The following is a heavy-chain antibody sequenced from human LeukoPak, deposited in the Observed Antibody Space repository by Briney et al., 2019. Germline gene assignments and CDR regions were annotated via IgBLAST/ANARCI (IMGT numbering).Heavy chain of an antibody. J-gene: IGHJ5*02. CDR3: AKDRHDYSNYWFDP. CDR2: ISGSGGST. Sequence: QPGGSLRLSCVASGFTFSSSAMSWVRQAPGKGLEWVSAISGSGGSTYYADSVKGRFTISRDNSKNTLYLQMNSLRAEDTAVYYCAKDRHDYSNYWFDPWGQGTLVTVSS. D-gene: IGHD4-11*01. CDR1: GFTFSSSA. V-gene: IGHV3-23*01.